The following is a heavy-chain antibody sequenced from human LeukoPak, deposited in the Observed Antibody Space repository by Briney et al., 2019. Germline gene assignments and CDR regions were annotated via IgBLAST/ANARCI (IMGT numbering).Heavy chain of an antibody. Sequence: ASVKVSCKASGYTFTSYDINWVRQATGQGREWMGWMNPNSGNTGYAQKFQGRVTITRNTSISTAYMELSSLRSEDTAVYYCASGYYDFWSDSTDAFDIWGQGTMVTVSS. CDR1: GYTFTSYD. D-gene: IGHD3-3*01. CDR3: ASGYYDFWSDSTDAFDI. V-gene: IGHV1-8*01. CDR2: MNPNSGNT. J-gene: IGHJ3*02.